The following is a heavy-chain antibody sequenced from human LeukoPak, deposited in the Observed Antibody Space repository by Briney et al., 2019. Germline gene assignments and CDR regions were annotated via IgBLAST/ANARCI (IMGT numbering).Heavy chain of an antibody. V-gene: IGHV4-4*07. CDR1: GGSISSYY. CDR2: IYTSGST. CDR3: ARVGCSGGSCYLPNWFDP. Sequence: SETLSLTCTVSGGSISSYYWSWIRQPAGKGLEWIWRIYTSGSTNYNPSLMSRVTMSVDTSKNQFSLKLSSVTAADTAVYYCARVGCSGGSCYLPNWFDPWGQGTLVTVSA. J-gene: IGHJ5*02. D-gene: IGHD2-15*01.